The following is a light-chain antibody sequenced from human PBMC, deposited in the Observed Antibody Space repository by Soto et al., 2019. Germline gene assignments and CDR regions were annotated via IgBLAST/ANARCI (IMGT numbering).Light chain of an antibody. V-gene: IGLV1-40*01. CDR2: GNS. CDR3: QSYDSSLSGSVV. J-gene: IGLJ2*01. CDR1: SSNIGAGYD. Sequence: QSVLTQPPSVSGAPGQRVTISCTGSSSNIGAGYDVHWYQQLPGTAPKLLIYGNSNRPSGVPDRFSGSESGTSASLAITGLQAEDEADYYCQSYDSSLSGSVVFGGGTNLTVL.